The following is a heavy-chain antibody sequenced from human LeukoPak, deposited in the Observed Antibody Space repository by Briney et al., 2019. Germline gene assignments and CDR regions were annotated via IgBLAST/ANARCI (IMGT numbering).Heavy chain of an antibody. CDR2: INSDGSST. CDR3: ARVRKPEYSTGWYYFDY. J-gene: IGHJ4*02. Sequence: GGSLRLSCAASGFTFSSYWMHWVRQAPGKGLVWVSRINSDGSSTNYADSVKGRFTISRDNAKNTLYLQMNSLRAEDTAVYYCARVRKPEYSTGWYYFDYWGQGTLVTVSS. V-gene: IGHV3-74*01. CDR1: GFTFSSYW. D-gene: IGHD6-19*01.